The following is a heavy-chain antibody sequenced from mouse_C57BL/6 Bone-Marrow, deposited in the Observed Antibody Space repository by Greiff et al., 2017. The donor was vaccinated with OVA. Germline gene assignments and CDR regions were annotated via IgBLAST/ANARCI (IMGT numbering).Heavy chain of an antibody. CDR1: GYAFSSYW. J-gene: IGHJ3*01. Sequence: LVESGAELVKPGASVKISCKASGYAFSSYWMNWVKQRPGKGLEWIGQIYPGDGDTNYNGKFKGKATLTADKSSSTAYMQLSSLTSEDSAVYFCARWDDWDWFAYWGQGTLVTVSA. CDR2: IYPGDGDT. CDR3: ARWDDWDWFAY. D-gene: IGHD2-4*01. V-gene: IGHV1-80*01.